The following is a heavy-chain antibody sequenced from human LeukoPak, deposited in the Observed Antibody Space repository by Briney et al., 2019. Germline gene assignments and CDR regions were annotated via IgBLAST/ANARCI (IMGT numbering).Heavy chain of an antibody. V-gene: IGHV4-39*07. CDR2: IYYSGST. D-gene: IGHD2-2*01. CDR1: GGSISSSSYY. J-gene: IGHJ4*02. CDR3: ASDLGSTTSF. Sequence: PSETLSLTCTVSGGSISSSSYYWGWIRQPPGKGLEWIGSIYYSGSTYYNPSLKSRVTISVDTSKNQFSLKLGSVTAADTAVYYCASDLGSTTSFWGQGTLVTVSS.